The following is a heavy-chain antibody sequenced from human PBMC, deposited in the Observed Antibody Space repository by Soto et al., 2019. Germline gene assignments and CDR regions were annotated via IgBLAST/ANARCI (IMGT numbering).Heavy chain of an antibody. CDR3: AKGRSPTVTTWFDY. D-gene: IGHD4-4*01. CDR2: ISHDGSNK. CDR1: GFTFSSYG. Sequence: QVQLVESGGGVVQPGRSLRLSCAASGFTFSSYGMHWVRQAPGKGLEWVAVISHDGSNKYYADSVKGRFTISRDNSKNTLYLQMNSLRAEDTAVYYCAKGRSPTVTTWFDYWGQGTLVTVSS. J-gene: IGHJ4*02. V-gene: IGHV3-30*18.